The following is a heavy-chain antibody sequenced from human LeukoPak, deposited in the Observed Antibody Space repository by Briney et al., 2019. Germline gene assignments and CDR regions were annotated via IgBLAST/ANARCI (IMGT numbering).Heavy chain of an antibody. J-gene: IGHJ5*02. Sequence: KPWETLSLTYAVYGGSFSGYYWSWIRQPPGKGLVWIGEINHSGSTNYNPSLKSRVIISVDTSKNQFSLKLSSVTAADTAVYYCARGGSFWSGYHNWFDPWGQGTLVTVSS. CDR3: ARGGSFWSGYHNWFDP. D-gene: IGHD3-3*01. CDR1: GGSFSGYY. CDR2: INHSGST. V-gene: IGHV4-34*01.